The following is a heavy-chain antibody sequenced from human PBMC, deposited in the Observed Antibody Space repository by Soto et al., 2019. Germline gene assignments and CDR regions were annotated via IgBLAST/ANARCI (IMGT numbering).Heavy chain of an antibody. CDR2: IRSKAYGGTT. J-gene: IGHJ6*02. V-gene: IGHV3-49*04. Sequence: GGSLRLSCTASGFTFGDYAMSWVRQAPGKGLEWVGFIRSKAYGGTTEYAASVKGRFTISRDDSKSIAYLQMNSLKTEDTAVYYCTRGGYYYYYGMDVWGQGTTVTVPS. CDR1: GFTFGDYA. CDR3: TRGGYYYYYGMDV. D-gene: IGHD1-26*01.